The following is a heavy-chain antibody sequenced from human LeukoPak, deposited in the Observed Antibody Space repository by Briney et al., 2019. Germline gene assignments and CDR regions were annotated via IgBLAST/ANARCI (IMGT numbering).Heavy chain of an antibody. Sequence: GGSLRLSCAASGFTYSSYCMSWVRQARGKGLEWVANIKQDGSEKYYVESVKGRFTISRNNAKNSLYLQMNSLRAEDTAVYYCARDRGSSGWYEFDSWGQGTLVTVSS. CDR3: ARDRGSSGWYEFDS. J-gene: IGHJ4*02. D-gene: IGHD6-19*01. CDR1: GFTYSSYC. CDR2: IKQDGSEK. V-gene: IGHV3-7*01.